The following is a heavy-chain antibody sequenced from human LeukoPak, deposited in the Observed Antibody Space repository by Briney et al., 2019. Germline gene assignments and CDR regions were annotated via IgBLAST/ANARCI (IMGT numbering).Heavy chain of an antibody. CDR3: ARGRTGY. CDR2: INQDGSEK. CDR1: GFTFSNYW. Sequence: PGGSLRLSCAASGFTFSNYWMSWVCQAPGKGLEWVANINQDGSEKYYVDSVKGRFTISRDNAKNSLYLQMNSLRAEDTAVYYCARGRTGYWGQGTLVTVSS. J-gene: IGHJ4*02. V-gene: IGHV3-7*01. D-gene: IGHD4-17*01.